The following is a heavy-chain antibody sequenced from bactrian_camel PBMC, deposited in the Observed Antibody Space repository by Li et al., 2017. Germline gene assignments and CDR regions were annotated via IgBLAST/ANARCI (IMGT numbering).Heavy chain of an antibody. CDR3: VAAGFDY. CDR1: GFDFSAFW. V-gene: IGHV3S6*01. J-gene: IGHJ4*01. Sequence: HVQLVESGGGLVQPGGSLILSCAASGFDFSAFWMTWVRQAPGKGLEWIAVVDSGGEKTFHRDSVQDRFTISRDNAKNTLYLQMKSLNAEDTAMYYCVAAGFDYWGQGTQVTVS. CDR2: VDSGGEKT. D-gene: IGHD7*01.